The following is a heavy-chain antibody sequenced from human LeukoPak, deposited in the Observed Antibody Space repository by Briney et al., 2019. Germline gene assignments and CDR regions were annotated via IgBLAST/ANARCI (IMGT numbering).Heavy chain of an antibody. V-gene: IGHV3-33*08. CDR2: IFSDGSNQ. Sequence: PGGSLRLSCAASGFSFSRYGMHWVRQAPGKGLEWVAAIFSDGSNQYYADSVKGRFTVSRDNSKNTLYLQMNSLRAEDTAVYYCAREMVEVGASNWGQGALVTVSS. J-gene: IGHJ4*02. CDR1: GFSFSRYG. D-gene: IGHD1-26*01. CDR3: AREMVEVGASN.